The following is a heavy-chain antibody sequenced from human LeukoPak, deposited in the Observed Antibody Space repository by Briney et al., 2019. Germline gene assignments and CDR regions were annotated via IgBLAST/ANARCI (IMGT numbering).Heavy chain of an antibody. CDR3: AIETARGFGELLGAFDI. CDR1: GGTFSSYA. D-gene: IGHD3-10*01. J-gene: IGHJ3*02. V-gene: IGHV1-69*05. Sequence: ASVKVSCKASGGTFSSYAISWVRQAPGQGLKWMGGIIPIFGTANYAQKFQGRVTITTDESTSTAYMELSSLRSEDTAVYYCAIETARGFGELLGAFDIWGQGTMVTVSS. CDR2: IIPIFGTA.